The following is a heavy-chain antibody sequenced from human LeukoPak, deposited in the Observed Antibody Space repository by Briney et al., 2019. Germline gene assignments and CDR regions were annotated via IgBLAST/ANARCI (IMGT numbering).Heavy chain of an antibody. J-gene: IGHJ4*02. V-gene: IGHV4-39*01. CDR3: ARQSSYSGGWYFDY. CDR2: MYYSGSA. Sequence: SETLSLTCTVSGGSVSDSRYYWGSIRQPPGKGLEWIGNMYYSGSANYNPPLKSRVTISIDTSKNQFSLKLSSVTAADTAVYYCARQSSYSGGWYFDYWGQGTLVTVSS. D-gene: IGHD6-19*01. CDR1: GGSVSDSRYY.